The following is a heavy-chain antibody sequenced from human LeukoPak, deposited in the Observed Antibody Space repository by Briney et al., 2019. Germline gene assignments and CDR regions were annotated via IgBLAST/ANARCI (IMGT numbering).Heavy chain of an antibody. V-gene: IGHV3-23*01. CDR1: GFTFSNYA. CDR3: AKLQDFYDNSGYSYYDN. Sequence: GGSLRLSCAASGFTFSNYAMSWVRQAPGKGLEWVSSITGNALNTYQADFIKGRFTISRDDSTNPLSLHLSSLRVKDTAVYSCAKLQDFYDNSGYSYYDNWGQGTLVTVSS. CDR2: ITGNALNT. D-gene: IGHD3-22*01. J-gene: IGHJ4*02.